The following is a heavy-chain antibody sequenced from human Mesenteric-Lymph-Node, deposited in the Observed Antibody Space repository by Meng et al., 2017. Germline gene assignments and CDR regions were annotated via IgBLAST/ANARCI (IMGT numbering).Heavy chain of an antibody. CDR3: VRVEYRGIHQDSNGLGL. J-gene: IGHJ4*02. Sequence: QQPEGGAGQPKPPEALALTGADYGGSFSEYYWTWLRQNPGTGLAWIGDIKHNVRTNYNPSLKSRATISVEPAKNQVSLNLNSLTAADTAVYYCVRVEYRGIHQDSNGLGLWGQGTLVTVSS. V-gene: IGHV4-34*01. CDR1: GGSFSEYY. D-gene: IGHD3-10*01. CDR2: IKHNVRT.